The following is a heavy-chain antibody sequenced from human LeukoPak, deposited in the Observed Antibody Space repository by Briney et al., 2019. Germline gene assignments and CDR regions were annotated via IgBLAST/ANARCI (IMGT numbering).Heavy chain of an antibody. CDR3: ARDFSSAMVLSNFDY. Sequence: GGSLRLSCAASGFTFSSYSMNWVRQAPGKGLEWVSSISSGSSYIYYADSVKGRFTISRDNAKNSLYLQMNSLRAEDTAVYYCARDFSSAMVLSNFDYWGQGTLVTVSS. J-gene: IGHJ4*02. D-gene: IGHD5-18*01. CDR2: ISSGSSYI. V-gene: IGHV3-21*01. CDR1: GFTFSSYS.